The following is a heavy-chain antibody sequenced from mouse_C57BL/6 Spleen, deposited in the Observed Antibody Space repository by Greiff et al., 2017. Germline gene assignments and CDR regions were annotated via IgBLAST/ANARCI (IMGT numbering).Heavy chain of an antibody. CDR1: GYAFSSYW. D-gene: IGHD1-1*01. CDR3: ARAPYYYGSEGLDY. V-gene: IGHV1-80*01. CDR2: IYPGDGDT. Sequence: QVHVKQSGAELVKPGASVKISCKASGYAFSSYWMNWVKQRPGKGLEWIGQIYPGDGDTNYNGKFKGKATLTADKSSSTAYMQLSSLTSEDSAVYFCARAPYYYGSEGLDYWGQGTTLTVSS. J-gene: IGHJ2*01.